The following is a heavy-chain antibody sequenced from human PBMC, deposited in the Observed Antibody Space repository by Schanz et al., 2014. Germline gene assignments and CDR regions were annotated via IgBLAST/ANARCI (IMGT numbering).Heavy chain of an antibody. CDR2: ISYDGSNK. V-gene: IGHV3-30-3*01. CDR1: GFTLSSYA. Sequence: QVQLVESGGGVVQPGRSLRLSCAAYGFTLSSYAMHWVRQAPGKGREWVAVISYDGSNKYYADSVKGRFTISRDNSKNTLYLQMNTLRAEDTAVYYCARDSRPNYDFLTAYYSSDYWGQGTLVTVSS. D-gene: IGHD3-9*01. CDR3: ARDSRPNYDFLTAYYSSDY. J-gene: IGHJ4*02.